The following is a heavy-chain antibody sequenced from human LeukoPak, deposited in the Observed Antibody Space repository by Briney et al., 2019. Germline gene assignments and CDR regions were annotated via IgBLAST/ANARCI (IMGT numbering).Heavy chain of an antibody. D-gene: IGHD4-23*01. CDR2: IYYSGYT. CDR1: GGSISSYY. V-gene: IGHV4-59*01. Sequence: KPSETLSLTCTVSGGSISSYYWSWIRQPPGRGLEWIGYIYYSGYTNYNPSLKSRVTISVDTSKNQFSLKLSSVTAADTAVYYCARGRRRNTVVTPRAYFDYWGQGTLVTVSS. J-gene: IGHJ4*02. CDR3: ARGRRRNTVVTPRAYFDY.